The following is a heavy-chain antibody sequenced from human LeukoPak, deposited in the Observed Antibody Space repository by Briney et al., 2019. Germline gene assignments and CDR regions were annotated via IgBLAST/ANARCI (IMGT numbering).Heavy chain of an antibody. J-gene: IGHJ4*02. V-gene: IGHV3-30*04. CDR1: GFTFSSYA. CDR2: ISYDGSNK. D-gene: IGHD5-12*01. Sequence: GGSLRLSCAASGFTFSSYALHWVRQAPGKGLEWVAVISYDGSNKYYADSVKGRFTISRDNSKNTLYLQMNSLRAEDTAVYYCARDRDTGYDPFDYWGQGTLVTVSS. CDR3: ARDRDTGYDPFDY.